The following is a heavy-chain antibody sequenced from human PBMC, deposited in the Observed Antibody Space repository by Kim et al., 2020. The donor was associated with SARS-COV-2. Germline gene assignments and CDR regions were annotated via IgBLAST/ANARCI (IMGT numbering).Heavy chain of an antibody. Sequence: GESLKISCKGSGYSFTTYWISWVRQMSGKGLEWMGRIDPSDSETKYSPSHQGHVTISVDKSKSSVYLQWGSLKAADTAVYYCAIGGFGGSAMEDWGQGTTVIVSS. CDR1: GYSFTTYW. J-gene: IGHJ6*02. CDR3: AIGGFGGSAMED. CDR2: IDPSDSET. D-gene: IGHD3-10*01. V-gene: IGHV5-10-1*01.